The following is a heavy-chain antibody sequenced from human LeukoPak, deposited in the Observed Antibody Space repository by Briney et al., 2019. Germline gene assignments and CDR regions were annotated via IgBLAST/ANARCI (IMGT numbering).Heavy chain of an antibody. D-gene: IGHD5-24*01. CDR2: IRYDGSNK. V-gene: IGHV3-30*02. J-gene: IGHJ6*03. Sequence: PGGSLRLSCAASGFTFSSYGIHWVRQAPGKGLEWVAFIRYDGSNKYYADSVKGRFTISRDNSKNTLYLQMNSLRAEDTAVYYCAKDWGDGYNTMDYYYYYMDVWGKGTTVTVSS. CDR1: GFTFSSYG. CDR3: AKDWGDGYNTMDYYYYYMDV.